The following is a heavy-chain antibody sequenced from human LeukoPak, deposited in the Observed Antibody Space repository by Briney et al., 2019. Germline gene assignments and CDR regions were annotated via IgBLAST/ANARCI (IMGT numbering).Heavy chain of an antibody. V-gene: IGHV4-34*01. CDR3: ARVDGYSGYAPADYFDY. CDR1: GGSFSGYY. CDR2: INHSGST. J-gene: IGHJ4*02. Sequence: SETLSLTCAVYGGSFSGYYWSWIRQPPGKGLEWIGEINHSGSTNYNPSLKSRVTMSVDTSKNQFSLKLSSVTAADTAVYYCARVDGYSGYAPADYFDYWGQGTLVTVSS. D-gene: IGHD5-12*01.